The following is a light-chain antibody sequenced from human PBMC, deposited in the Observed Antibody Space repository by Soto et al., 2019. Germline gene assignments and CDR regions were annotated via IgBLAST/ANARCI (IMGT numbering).Light chain of an antibody. J-gene: IGLJ2*01. CDR2: GNS. V-gene: IGLV1-40*01. CDR3: QSYDSSLSGVV. Sequence: QFVLTQPPSVSGAPGQRVTISCTGSSSNIGAGYDVHWYQQLPGTAPKLLIYGNSNRPSGVPDRFSGSKSGTSASLAITGLQAEDEADYYCQSYDSSLSGVVFGGGNKLTVL. CDR1: SSNIGAGYD.